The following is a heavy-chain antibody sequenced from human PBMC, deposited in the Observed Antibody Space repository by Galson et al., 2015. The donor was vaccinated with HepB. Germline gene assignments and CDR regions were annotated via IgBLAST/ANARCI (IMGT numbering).Heavy chain of an antibody. D-gene: IGHD3-22*01. V-gene: IGHV3-30-3*01. CDR1: GFTFSSYA. Sequence: SLRLSCAASGFTFSSYAMHWVRQAPGKGLEWVAVISYDGSNKYYADSVKGRITISRDNSKNTLYLQMNSLRAEDTAVYYCARAEFDSSGLWGQGTLVTVSS. CDR2: ISYDGSNK. J-gene: IGHJ4*02. CDR3: ARAEFDSSGL.